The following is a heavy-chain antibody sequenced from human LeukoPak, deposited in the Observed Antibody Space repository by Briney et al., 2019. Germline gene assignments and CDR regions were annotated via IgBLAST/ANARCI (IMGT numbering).Heavy chain of an antibody. J-gene: IGHJ6*02. CDR1: GFTFSSYG. CDR2: ISYDGSDN. CDR3: AKGVQLWYHYDGMDV. Sequence: PGGSLRLSCAASGFTFSSYGMHWVRQPPGQGLEWVAVISYDGSDNYYAESVKGRFTISRDNAKKTLYLQMSSLRGEDTAVYYCAKGVQLWYHYDGMDVWGQGTTVIVSS. V-gene: IGHV3-30*18. D-gene: IGHD5-18*01.